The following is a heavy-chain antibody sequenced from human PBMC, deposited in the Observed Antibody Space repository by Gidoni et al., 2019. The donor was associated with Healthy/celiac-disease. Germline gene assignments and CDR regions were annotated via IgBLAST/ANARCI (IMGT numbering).Heavy chain of an antibody. CDR1: GFSLSTSGVG. CDR2: IYWDDDK. J-gene: IGHJ5*02. D-gene: IGHD1-20*01. CDR3: AHIRITGTTTWFDP. V-gene: IGHV2-5*02. Sequence: QITLKESGPTLVKPTQPLTLTCTFSGFSLSTSGVGVGWIRQPPGKALEWLALIYWDDDKRYSPSLKSRLTITKDTSKNQVVLTMTNMDPVDTATYYCAHIRITGTTTWFDPWGQGTLVTVSS.